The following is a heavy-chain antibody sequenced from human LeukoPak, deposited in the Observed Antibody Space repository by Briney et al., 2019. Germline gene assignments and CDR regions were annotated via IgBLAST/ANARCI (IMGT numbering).Heavy chain of an antibody. Sequence: GGSLRLSCAASGFSFSDHHMNWIRQAPGKGLEWVSYISSSGSTIYYADSVKGRFTISRDNAKNSLYLQMNSLRAEDTALYYCARVDIAAAGPIEYWGQGTLVTVSS. V-gene: IGHV3-11*01. D-gene: IGHD6-13*01. CDR1: GFSFSDHH. CDR3: ARVDIAAAGPIEY. J-gene: IGHJ4*02. CDR2: ISSSGSTI.